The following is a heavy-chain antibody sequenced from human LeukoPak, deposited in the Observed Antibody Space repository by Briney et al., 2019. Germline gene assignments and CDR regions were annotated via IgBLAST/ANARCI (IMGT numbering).Heavy chain of an antibody. CDR2: ISSASNTI. V-gene: IGHV3-48*01. J-gene: IGHJ5*02. CDR3: ARDGWFGDYNWFDP. Sequence: PGGSLRLSCAASGFTFSSYSMNWVRQAPGKGLEWVSYISSASNTIYYADSVKGRFTISRDNAKNSLYLQMNSLRAEDTAKYYCARDGWFGDYNWFDPWGQGTLVTVSS. CDR1: GFTFSSYS. D-gene: IGHD3-10*01.